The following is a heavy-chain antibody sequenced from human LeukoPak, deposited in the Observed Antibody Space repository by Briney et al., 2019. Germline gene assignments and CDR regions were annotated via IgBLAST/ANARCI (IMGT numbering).Heavy chain of an antibody. D-gene: IGHD1-14*01. J-gene: IGHJ4*02. CDR1: GFAVGSNY. CDR3: ARRPGN. V-gene: IGHV3-53*01. CDR2: IYSGGAI. Sequence: GSLRLSCVASGFAVGSNYMSWVRQAPGKGLEWVSLIYSGGAIRYADSVKGRFTISRDSSKNTLFLQMNDLTVEDTARYYCARRPGNWGQGILVTVPS.